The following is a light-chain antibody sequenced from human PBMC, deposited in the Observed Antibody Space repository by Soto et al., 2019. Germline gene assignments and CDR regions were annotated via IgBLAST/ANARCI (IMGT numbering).Light chain of an antibody. CDR3: QQYYSYPRP. CDR2: AAS. V-gene: IGKV1-8*01. Sequence: AIRMTQSPSSFSASTGDRVTITCRASQGISSYLAWYQQKPGKAPKLLIYAASTLQSGVPSRFSGSVSGTDFTLTISCLQSEDFATYYCQQYYSYPRPFGQGTKLEIK. CDR1: QGISSY. J-gene: IGKJ2*01.